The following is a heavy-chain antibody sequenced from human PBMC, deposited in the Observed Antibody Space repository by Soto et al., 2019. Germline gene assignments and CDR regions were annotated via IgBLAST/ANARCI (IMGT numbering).Heavy chain of an antibody. D-gene: IGHD5-12*01. CDR3: TSGKGSGPTSH. Sequence: EVQLVESGGALVQPGGSLRLSCAASGFTFSYHSMHWVRQAPGKGLEWVSRINSAGSITGYADSVKGRFTISRDNTKNTLYLQMNSLRPDDTAVYYCTSGKGSGPTSHWGQATLVTVSP. CDR2: INSAGSIT. V-gene: IGHV3-74*01. CDR1: GFTFSYHS. J-gene: IGHJ4*02.